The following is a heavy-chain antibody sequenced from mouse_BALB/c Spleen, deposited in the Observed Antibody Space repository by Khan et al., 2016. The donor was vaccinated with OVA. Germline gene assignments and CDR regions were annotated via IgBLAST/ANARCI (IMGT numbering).Heavy chain of an antibody. CDR3: ARGDGYYVYFDY. V-gene: IGHV1-81*01. CDR2: IYPGSDNA. D-gene: IGHD2-3*01. CDR1: GYTFTYYV. J-gene: IGHJ2*01. Sequence: QMQLEESGPELVKPGASVKMSCKASGYTFTYYVITWVKQRTGQGLEWIGEIYPGSDNAYYNERFKGKATLTADKSSNTTNMQLSSLTSEDSEVNFCARGDGYYVYFDYWGQGTTLTVSP.